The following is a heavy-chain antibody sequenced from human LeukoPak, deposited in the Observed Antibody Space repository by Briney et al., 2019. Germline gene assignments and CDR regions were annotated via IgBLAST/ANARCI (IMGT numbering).Heavy chain of an antibody. CDR1: GFKFYDYA. D-gene: IGHD2-21*01. CDR2: ISGNGDRM. Sequence: TGGSLRLSCAASGFKFYDYAMHWVRQAPGEGLEWVSTISGNGDRMDYADSVKGRFTISRDNAKNSLYLQMNSLRVEDTALYYCAKTVWNGCYSFWGPGTLVTVSS. V-gene: IGHV3-9*01. CDR3: AKTVWNGCYSF. J-gene: IGHJ4*02.